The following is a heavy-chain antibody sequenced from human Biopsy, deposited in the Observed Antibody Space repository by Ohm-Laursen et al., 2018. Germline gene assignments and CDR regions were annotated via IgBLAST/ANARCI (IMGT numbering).Heavy chain of an antibody. CDR3: ARVRGGFLEWFDY. D-gene: IGHD3-3*01. J-gene: IGHJ5*01. CDR1: CESFNGYY. Sequence: GTLSLTCAVYCESFNGYYWSWVRQPPGKGLGWVAAFYYSGTTNKNPSLKSRVTISVDTSKRQFYLELSSVTAADTAIYYCARVRGGFLEWFDYWGQGTLITVPS. V-gene: IGHV4-34*11. CDR2: FYYSGTT.